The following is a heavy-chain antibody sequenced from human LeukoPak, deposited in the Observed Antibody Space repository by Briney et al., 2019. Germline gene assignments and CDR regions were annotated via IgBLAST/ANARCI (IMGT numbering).Heavy chain of an antibody. V-gene: IGHV1-69*13. Sequence: SVKVSCKASGYTFTSYDINWVRQATGQGLEWMGGIIPIFGTANYAQKFQGRVTITADESTSTAYMELSSLRSEDTAVYYCARDMRGSGSFYYYYMDVWGKGTTVTVSS. CDR3: ARDMRGSGSFYYYYMDV. J-gene: IGHJ6*03. CDR1: GYTFTSYD. CDR2: IIPIFGTA. D-gene: IGHD3-10*01.